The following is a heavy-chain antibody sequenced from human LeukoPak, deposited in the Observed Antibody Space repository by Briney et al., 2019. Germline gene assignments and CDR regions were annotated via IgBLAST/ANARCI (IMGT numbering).Heavy chain of an antibody. Sequence: GESLKISCRGSGYSFTSYWIGWVRQMPGEGLEWMGIIYPGDSDTRYSPSFQGQVTISADKSISTAYLQWSSLKASDTAMYYCARMRGPFDYYDSSGYYSLDYWGQGTLVTVSS. CDR2: IYPGDSDT. CDR1: GYSFTSYW. J-gene: IGHJ4*02. D-gene: IGHD3-22*01. V-gene: IGHV5-51*01. CDR3: ARMRGPFDYYDSSGYYSLDY.